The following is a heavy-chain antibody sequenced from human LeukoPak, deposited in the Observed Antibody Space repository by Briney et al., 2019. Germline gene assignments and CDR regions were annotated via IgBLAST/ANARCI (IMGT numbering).Heavy chain of an antibody. D-gene: IGHD2/OR15-2a*01. CDR3: ARDGQYCNGITCPGDF. J-gene: IGHJ4*02. Sequence: PGVPLRLFCGPSGFIFHLYCNLCAPRSTGEGVEGLANFKWNGSDKFYVDSAKGRFTTSRDNARNSVYLQINSLRGEDTAVYYCARDGQYCNGITCPGDFWGQGTLVTVSS. CDR1: GFIFHLYC. CDR2: FKWNGSDK. V-gene: IGHV3-7*01.